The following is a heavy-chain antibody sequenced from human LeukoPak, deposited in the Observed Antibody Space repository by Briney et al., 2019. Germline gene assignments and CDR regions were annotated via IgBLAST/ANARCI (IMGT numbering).Heavy chain of an antibody. CDR3: ARRGYCTITSCTNYFDY. CDR1: GFTLRSYA. V-gene: IGHV3-23*01. CDR2: VSDSGVTT. D-gene: IGHD2-2*01. J-gene: IGHJ4*02. Sequence: PGGSLRLSCAASGFTLRSYAMSWVSQAPGKGLEWVSTVSDSGVTTYDADSVKGRFTISKDNSKNTVYLQMNSLRAEDTAVYYCARRGYCTITSCTNYFDYWGQGTLVTVSS.